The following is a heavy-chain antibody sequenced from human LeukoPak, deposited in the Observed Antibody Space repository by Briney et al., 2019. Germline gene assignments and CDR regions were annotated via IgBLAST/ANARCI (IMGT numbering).Heavy chain of an antibody. CDR2: IYSGGST. CDR1: GFTVSINY. Sequence: GGSLRLSCAASGFTVSINYMSWVRQAPGKGLEWVSVIYSGGSTYYADSVKGRFTISRDNSKNTLYLQMNSLRAEDTAVYYCARSRYYYDSSGYQRTRYYFDYWGQGTLVTVSS. V-gene: IGHV3-53*01. CDR3: ARSRYYYDSSGYQRTRYYFDY. D-gene: IGHD3-22*01. J-gene: IGHJ4*02.